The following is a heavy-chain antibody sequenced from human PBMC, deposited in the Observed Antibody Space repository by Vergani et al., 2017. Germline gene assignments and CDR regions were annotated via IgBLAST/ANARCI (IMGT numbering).Heavy chain of an antibody. Sequence: QVQVVQSGAEVKKSGPSVKVSCKTSGYTFSNYYMHWVRQAPGQGLEWMGIINPSGGHPTYAQKFQGRVTMTRDTSTSTVYMELSSLRSEDTAIYYCARGDYGILTGYRYWGQGTLVTVSA. J-gene: IGHJ4*02. D-gene: IGHD3-9*01. CDR1: GYTFSNYY. V-gene: IGHV1-46*03. CDR2: INPSGGHP. CDR3: ARGDYGILTGYRY.